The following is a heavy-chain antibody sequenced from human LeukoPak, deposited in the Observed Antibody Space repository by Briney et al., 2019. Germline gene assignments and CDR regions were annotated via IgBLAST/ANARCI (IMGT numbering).Heavy chain of an antibody. CDR3: ARAFGLTDY. D-gene: IGHD3/OR15-3a*01. J-gene: IGHJ4*02. V-gene: IGHV3-48*02. CDR1: GFTVSSYS. Sequence: GGSLRLSCAASGFTVSSYSMNWVRQAPGKGLEWVSYISSSSSTIYYADSVKGRFTISRDNAKNSLHLQMNSLRDEDTAVYYCARAFGLTDYRGQGTLVTVSS. CDR2: ISSSSSTI.